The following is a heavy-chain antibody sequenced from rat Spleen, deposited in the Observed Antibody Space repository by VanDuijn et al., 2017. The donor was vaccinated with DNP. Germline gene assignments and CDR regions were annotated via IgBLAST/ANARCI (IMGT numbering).Heavy chain of an antibody. V-gene: IGHV5-22*01. CDR3: ARHVLPLRVWDY. CDR1: GFSFSDYY. D-gene: IGHD4-1*01. J-gene: IGHJ2*01. CDR2: ISYDGGNA. Sequence: EVRLVESGGDLVQPGRSLKLSCAASGFSFSDYYMAWVRQAPTKGLEWVAYISYDGGNAYYGESVKGRFTISRDIAKSTLYLQMNSLRSEDMATYYCARHVLPLRVWDYWGQGVMVTVSS.